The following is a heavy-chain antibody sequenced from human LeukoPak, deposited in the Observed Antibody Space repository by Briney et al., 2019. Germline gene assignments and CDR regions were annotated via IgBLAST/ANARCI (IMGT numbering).Heavy chain of an antibody. CDR2: ISSSSSYI. V-gene: IGHV3-21*01. J-gene: IGHJ5*02. CDR3: ARDSKEVVVVPAAYRESGNWFDP. Sequence: GGSLRLSCAVSGFTLSSYAMSWVRQAPGKGLEWVSSISSSSSYIYYADSVKGRFTISRDNAKNSLYLQMNSLRAEDTAVYYCARDSKEVVVVPAAYRESGNWFDPWGQGTLVTVSS. D-gene: IGHD2-2*01. CDR1: GFTLSSYA.